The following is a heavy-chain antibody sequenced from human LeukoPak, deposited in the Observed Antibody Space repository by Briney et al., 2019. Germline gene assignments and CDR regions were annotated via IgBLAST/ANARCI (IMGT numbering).Heavy chain of an antibody. CDR3: AKDGAYCSGGSCYSSAVWSYYYMDV. V-gene: IGHV3-48*03. CDR1: GFTFSSIE. CDR2: ISITGITT. D-gene: IGHD2-15*01. J-gene: IGHJ6*03. Sequence: PAGSLTLTCAASGFTFSSIEMNWVCQAPGQGQERVSYISITGITTYYSDSVKGRFTISRDNAKNSLCPQMNSLRAEDTAVYYCAKDGAYCSGGSCYSSAVWSYYYMDVWGKGTTVTISS.